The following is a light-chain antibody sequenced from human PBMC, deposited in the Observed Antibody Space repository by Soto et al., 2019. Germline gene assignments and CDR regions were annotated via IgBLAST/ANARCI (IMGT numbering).Light chain of an antibody. Sequence: DIQMTQSPSSLSASVGDTVTITCRASQGISNYFAWYQQKPGQVPNLLIYAASTLQSGVPSRFSGSGSGTDFTLTIISLRPEDVATYYCQKYNNAPRTFGEGTKVEI. CDR3: QKYNNAPRT. J-gene: IGKJ1*01. CDR1: QGISNY. CDR2: AAS. V-gene: IGKV1-27*01.